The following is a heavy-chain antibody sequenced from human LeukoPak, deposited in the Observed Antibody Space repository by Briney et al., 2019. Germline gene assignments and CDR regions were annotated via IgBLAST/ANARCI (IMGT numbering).Heavy chain of an antibody. J-gene: IGHJ4*02. CDR2: INHSGST. D-gene: IGHD3-9*01. CDR3: ARVPFFYDILTGYSPYYFDY. CDR1: GGSFGGYY. Sequence: SETLSLTCAVYGGSFGGYYWSWIRQPPAKGLEWIGEINHSGSTNYNPSLKSRVTISVDTSKNQFSLKLSSVTAADTAVYYCARVPFFYDILTGYSPYYFDYWGQGTLVTVSS. V-gene: IGHV4-34*01.